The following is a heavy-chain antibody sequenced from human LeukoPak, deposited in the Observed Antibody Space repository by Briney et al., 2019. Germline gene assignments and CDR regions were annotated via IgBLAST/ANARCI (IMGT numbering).Heavy chain of an antibody. CDR3: ARHRYSGSSRDY. CDR1: GGSISGYY. J-gene: IGHJ4*02. CDR2: IYYSGST. Sequence: SETLSLTCTVSGGSISGYYWSCIRQPPGKGLEWIGYIYYSGSTNYNTSLKSRVTISVDTSKNQFTLKLSSVTAADTAVYYCARHRYSGSSRDYWGQGTLVTVSS. D-gene: IGHD1-26*01. V-gene: IGHV4-59*08.